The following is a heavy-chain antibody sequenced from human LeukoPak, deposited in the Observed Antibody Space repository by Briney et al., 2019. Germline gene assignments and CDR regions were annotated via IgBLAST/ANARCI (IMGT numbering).Heavy chain of an antibody. J-gene: IGHJ6*03. V-gene: IGHV1-8*01. D-gene: IGHD6-6*01. CDR3: ARAIPRIAARNSYYYYMDV. CDR2: MNPNSGNT. Sequence: GASVKVSCKASGYTFTSYDINWVRQATGQGLEWMGWMNPNSGNTGYAQKSQGRVTMTTNTSISTAYMELSSLRSEDTAVYYCARAIPRIAARNSYYYYMDVWGKGTTVTVSS. CDR1: GYTFTSYD.